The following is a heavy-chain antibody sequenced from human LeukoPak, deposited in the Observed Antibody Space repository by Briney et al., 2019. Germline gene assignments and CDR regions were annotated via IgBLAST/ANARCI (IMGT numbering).Heavy chain of an antibody. Sequence: PSETLSLTCTVSGGSISSYYWSWIRQPPGKGLEWIGYIYYSGSTNYIPSLKSRVTISVDTSKYQFSLKLSSVTAADTAVYYCARWARATDAFDIWGQGTMVTVSS. CDR1: GGSISSYY. J-gene: IGHJ3*02. CDR3: ARWARATDAFDI. V-gene: IGHV4-59*01. CDR2: IYYSGST.